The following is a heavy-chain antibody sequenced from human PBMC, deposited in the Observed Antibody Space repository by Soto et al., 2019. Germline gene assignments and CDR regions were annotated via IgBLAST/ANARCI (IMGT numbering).Heavy chain of an antibody. CDR3: ARDGGYPVPHNWFDP. V-gene: IGHV1-69*08. Sequence: QVQLVQSGAEVKKPGSSVKVSCKASGGTFSSYTISWVRQAPGQGLEWMGRIIPILGIANYAQKFQGRVTITADKSTSTAYMELSSLRSEDTAVYYCARDGGYPVPHNWFDPWGQGTLVTVSS. D-gene: IGHD3-22*01. CDR1: GGTFSSYT. CDR2: IIPILGIA. J-gene: IGHJ5*02.